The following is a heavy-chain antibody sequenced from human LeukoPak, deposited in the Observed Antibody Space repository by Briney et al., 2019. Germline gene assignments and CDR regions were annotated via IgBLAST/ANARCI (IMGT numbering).Heavy chain of an antibody. V-gene: IGHV1-2*02. CDR2: INPNSGGT. D-gene: IGHD3-22*01. J-gene: IGHJ4*02. Sequence: ASVKVSCKASGYTFTGYYMHWVRQAPGQGLEWMGWINPNSGGTNYAQKFQGRVTMTRDTSISTAYMELSRLRSDDTAVYYCARDRGYYDSSGPLYYFDYWGQGTLVTVSS. CDR3: ARDRGYYDSSGPLYYFDY. CDR1: GYTFTGYY.